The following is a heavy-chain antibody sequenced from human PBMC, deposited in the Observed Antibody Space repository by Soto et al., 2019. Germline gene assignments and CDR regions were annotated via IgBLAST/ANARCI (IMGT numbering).Heavy chain of an antibody. D-gene: IGHD6-13*01. V-gene: IGHV1-69*02. Sequence: QVQLVQSGAEVKKPGSSVKVSCKASGGTFSSYTISWVRQAPGQGLEWMGRIIPILGIANYAQKFQGRVKFTADKSTSTAYMELSSLRSDDTAVYYCSCEGQQLVRGWGQGTLVTVSS. CDR2: IIPILGIA. J-gene: IGHJ4*02. CDR1: GGTFSSYT. CDR3: SCEGQQLVRG.